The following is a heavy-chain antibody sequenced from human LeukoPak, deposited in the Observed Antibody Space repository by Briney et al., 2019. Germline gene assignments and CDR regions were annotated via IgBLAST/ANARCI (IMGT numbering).Heavy chain of an antibody. CDR2: IFHSETT. V-gene: IGHV4-59*01. J-gene: IGHJ6*03. CDR3: ARGGYYYLDV. CDR1: GGSISPYY. Sequence: SETLSLTCTMSGGSISPYYWSWIRQPPGKGLEWIAYIFHSETTKYNPSLKSRVAISLDTPKSQFSLKLHSVTAADTAVYYCARGGYYYLDVWGRGTTVTVSS.